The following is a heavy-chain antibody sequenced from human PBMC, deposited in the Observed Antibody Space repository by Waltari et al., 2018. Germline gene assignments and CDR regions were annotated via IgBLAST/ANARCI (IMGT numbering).Heavy chain of an antibody. V-gene: IGHV3-23*01. CDR3: AVFGPWFDP. J-gene: IGHJ5*02. Sequence: EVQLLESGGGLVQPGGSLRLSCAASGFTFSSYAMSWVRQAPGKGLEWVSGMSGRGRSTYYADSVKGRFTIARDNSKNTLYLQMNSLRAEDTAVYYCAVFGPWFDPWGQGTLVTVSS. D-gene: IGHD3-16*01. CDR2: MSGRGRST. CDR1: GFTFSSYA.